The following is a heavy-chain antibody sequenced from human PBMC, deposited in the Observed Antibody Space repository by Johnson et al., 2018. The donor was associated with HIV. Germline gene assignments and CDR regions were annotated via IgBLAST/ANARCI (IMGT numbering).Heavy chain of an antibody. V-gene: IGHV3-74*02. CDR2: INSDGSST. CDR3: AKTYYGGNDDAFDI. D-gene: IGHD4-23*01. CDR1: GFTFSTNW. Sequence: EVQLVESGGDMVRPGGSLRLSCVGSGFTFSTNWMHWVRQAPGKGLVWVSRINSDGSSTSYADSVKGRFTVSRDNSKNALFLQMNNLGPEDAGIYFCAKTYYGGNDDAFDIWGQGTMVTVSS. J-gene: IGHJ3*02.